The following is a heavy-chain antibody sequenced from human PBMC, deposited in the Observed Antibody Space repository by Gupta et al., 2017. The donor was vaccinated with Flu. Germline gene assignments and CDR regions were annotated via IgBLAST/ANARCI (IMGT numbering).Heavy chain of an antibody. J-gene: IGHJ6*03. CDR2: IASDGSHK. CDR3: AKDGPWTASCPYYCYYMDV. Sequence: QMHLVESGGGVVQFGTSLRLSCAASGFTFSSYGMDWVRKAPGKGMEGVADIASDGSHKDYADSVRGRFTISRDKSKNTLSLEMDSLRVEDTAVYYCAKDGPWTASCPYYCYYMDVWGKGTTVTVSS. D-gene: IGHD2-2*01. CDR1: GFTFSSYG. V-gene: IGHV3-30*18.